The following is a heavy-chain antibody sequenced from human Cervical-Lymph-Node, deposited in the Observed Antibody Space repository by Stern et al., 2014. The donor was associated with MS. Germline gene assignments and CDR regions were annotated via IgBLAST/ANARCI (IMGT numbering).Heavy chain of an antibody. Sequence: EQLVESGAEVTKPGASVTVSCKASGYTFSSYGINWVRQAPGQGLEWMGWISAYSRNTDYAQKLQGRVTMTTDTSTSTAYMKLRSLRSDDTAVYYCARGGYPDAFDIWGQGTMVTVSS. CDR3: ARGGYPDAFDI. CDR1: GYTFSSYG. J-gene: IGHJ3*02. V-gene: IGHV1-18*01. D-gene: IGHD5-12*01. CDR2: ISAYSRNT.